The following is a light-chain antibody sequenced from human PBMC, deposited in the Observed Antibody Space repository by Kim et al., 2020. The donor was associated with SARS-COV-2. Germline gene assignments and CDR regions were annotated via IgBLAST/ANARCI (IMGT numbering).Light chain of an antibody. V-gene: IGKV1-5*03. J-gene: IGKJ2*01. CDR1: QSISNW. CDR2: KAS. CDR3: QQYNSDSPRQMYT. Sequence: DIQMTQSPSTLSASVGDRVTITCRASQSISNWLAWYQQKPGKAPKLLIYKASTLESGAPSRFSGSGSGTDFTLTISSLQPDDVATYCCQQYNSDSPRQMYTFGQGTKLEI.